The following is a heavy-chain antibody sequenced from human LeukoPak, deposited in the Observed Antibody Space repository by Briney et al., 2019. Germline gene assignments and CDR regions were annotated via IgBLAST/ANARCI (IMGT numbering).Heavy chain of an antibody. J-gene: IGHJ5*02. CDR1: GYRFTDSW. V-gene: IGHV5-51*01. D-gene: IGHD2-15*01. Sequence: GESLQISCKGTGYRFTDSWIGWVRQMPGKGLEWMGTIFPADSDTRYSPSFQGQVTISVDKSINTAYLQWSSLKASDTAMYYCARLSGGSPWGQGTLVTVSS. CDR2: IFPADSDT. CDR3: ARLSGGSP.